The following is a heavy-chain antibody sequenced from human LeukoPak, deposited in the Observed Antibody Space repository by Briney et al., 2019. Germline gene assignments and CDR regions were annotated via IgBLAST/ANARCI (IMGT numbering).Heavy chain of an antibody. J-gene: IGHJ4*02. V-gene: IGHV4-34*01. D-gene: IGHD2-8*01. Sequence: SETLSLTCAVYGGSFSGYHWSWIRQPPGKGLEWIGEINHSGSTNYNPSLKSRVTISVDTSKNQFSLKLSSVTAADTAVYYCARGSSILMVYATRLAYFDYWGQGTLVTVSS. CDR1: GGSFSGYH. CDR3: ARGSSILMVYATRLAYFDY. CDR2: INHSGST.